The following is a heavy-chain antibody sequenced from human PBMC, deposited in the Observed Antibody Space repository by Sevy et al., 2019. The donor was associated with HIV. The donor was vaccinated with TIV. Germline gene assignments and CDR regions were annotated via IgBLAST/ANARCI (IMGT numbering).Heavy chain of an antibody. V-gene: IGHV4-4*07. J-gene: IGHJ4*02. CDR2: IYTSGST. CDR1: GGSISSYY. Sequence: SETLSLTCTVSGGSISSYYWSWIRQPAGKGLEWIGRIYTSGSTNYNPSLKSRVTMSVDTSKNQFSLKLSSVTAADTAVYYCARAYSSGWNDGENYFDYWGQGTLVTFSS. D-gene: IGHD6-19*01. CDR3: ARAYSSGWNDGENYFDY.